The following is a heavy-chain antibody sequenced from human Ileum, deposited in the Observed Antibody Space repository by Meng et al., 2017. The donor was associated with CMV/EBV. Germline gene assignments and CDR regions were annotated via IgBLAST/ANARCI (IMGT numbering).Heavy chain of an antibody. CDR3: ARFRIAALGNLFDP. D-gene: IGHD6-13*01. Sequence: QVRLPGWGPGLVKPSPPLSLICTGSRASISSGDYYWSLIRQPPGKGLEWIGYIFFSGNTYYNPSLNNRVIISIDTPRNQFSLKVDSVTAADTAVYYCARFRIAALGNLFDPWGHGTLVTVSS. CDR2: IFFSGNT. V-gene: IGHV4-30-4*08. J-gene: IGHJ5*02. CDR1: RASISSGDYY.